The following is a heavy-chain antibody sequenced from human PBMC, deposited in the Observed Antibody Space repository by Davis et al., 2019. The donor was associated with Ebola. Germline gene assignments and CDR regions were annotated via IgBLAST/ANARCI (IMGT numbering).Heavy chain of an antibody. J-gene: IGHJ5*02. CDR1: GYRFTNYW. D-gene: IGHD1-14*01. V-gene: IGHV5-51*01. CDR3: ARDQRGITNGWFDP. Sequence: GESLKISCKASGYRFTNYWIGWVRQMPGNGLEWMGLIYPGDSDTRYSPSFQGQVTISAAKSISTAYLQWSSLKASDTAMYYCARDQRGITNGWFDPWGQGTLVTVSS. CDR2: IYPGDSDT.